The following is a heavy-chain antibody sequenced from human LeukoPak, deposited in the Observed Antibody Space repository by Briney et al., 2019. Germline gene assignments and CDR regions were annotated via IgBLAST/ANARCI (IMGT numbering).Heavy chain of an antibody. CDR1: GGTFSSYA. CDR3: ASQPLRRNSSGPPQEFDY. V-gene: IGHV1-69*05. Sequence: ASVKVSCKASGGTFSSYAISWVRQAPGQGLEWMGRIIPIFGTANYAQNFQGRVTITTDESTSTAYMELSSLRSEDTAVYYCASQPLRRNSSGPPQEFDYWGQGTLVTVSS. J-gene: IGHJ4*02. D-gene: IGHD3-22*01. CDR2: IIPIFGTA.